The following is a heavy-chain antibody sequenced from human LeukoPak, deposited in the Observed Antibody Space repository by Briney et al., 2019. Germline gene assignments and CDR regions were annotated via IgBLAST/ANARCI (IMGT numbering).Heavy chain of an antibody. V-gene: IGHV4-61*01. CDR3: ARELLYEDVRWFDP. D-gene: IGHD5/OR15-5a*01. Sequence: PSEILSLTCTVSGGSVSSGSYYWSWIRQPPGKGLEWIGYIYYSGSTNYNPSLKSRVTISVDTSKNQFSLKLSSVTAADTAVYYCARELLYEDVRWFDPWGQGTLVTVSS. CDR2: IYYSGST. J-gene: IGHJ5*02. CDR1: GGSVSSGSYY.